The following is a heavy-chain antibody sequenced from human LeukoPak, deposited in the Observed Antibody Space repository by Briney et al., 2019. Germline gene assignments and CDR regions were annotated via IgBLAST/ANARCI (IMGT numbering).Heavy chain of an antibody. CDR1: GFTFTCCG. CDR3: ARHHILGSTGTYYFDY. D-gene: IGHD3-10*01. J-gene: IGHJ4*02. Sequence: KPGTSLRLSCATSGFTFTCCGVHWVRQAPGKGLEWVSYISSGSVYTNSVDSVKGRFTISRDNAKNSLYLQMDSLRAEDTVVYYCARHHILGSTGTYYFDYWGQGTLVTVSS. CDR2: ISSGSVYT. V-gene: IGHV3-21*05.